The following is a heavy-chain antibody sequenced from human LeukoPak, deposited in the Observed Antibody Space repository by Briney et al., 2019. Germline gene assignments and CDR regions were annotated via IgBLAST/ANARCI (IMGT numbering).Heavy chain of an antibody. D-gene: IGHD3-10*01. CDR1: SLIVSSSY. Sequence: GGSLTLSCAASSLIVSSSYMTWLRHSPPKGLEWVSIIYTGGSTFSADSVKGRFTISRHISNNTFYLQMNSLRAEATAVYYCARLPSGDYWGQGTLVTVSS. J-gene: IGHJ4*02. CDR3: ARLPSGDY. CDR2: IYTGGST. V-gene: IGHV3-66*04.